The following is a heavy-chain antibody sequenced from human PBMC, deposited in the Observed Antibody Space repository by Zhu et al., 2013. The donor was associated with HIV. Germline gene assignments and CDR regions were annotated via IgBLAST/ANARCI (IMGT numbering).Heavy chain of an antibody. J-gene: IGHJ5*02. CDR1: GGTFITHA. CDR2: VIPMFGTT. CDR3: IRRAFYYDRSWFDP. V-gene: IGHV1-69*06. D-gene: IGHD3-22*01. Sequence: QVQLVQSGAEVKKPGSSVKISCKASGGTFITHAMNWVRLAPGQGLEWMGGVIPMFGTTKYAQNFQGRVTITADKFTSTVYMELNGLRSEDTAVYYCIRRAFYYDRSWFDPWGQGTLVTVSS.